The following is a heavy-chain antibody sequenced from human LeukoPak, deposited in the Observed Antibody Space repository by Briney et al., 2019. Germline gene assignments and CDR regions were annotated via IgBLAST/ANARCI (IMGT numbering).Heavy chain of an antibody. J-gene: IGHJ4*02. CDR2: ISSSSSYV. CDR1: GFTFSSYT. D-gene: IGHD4-17*01. Sequence: GGSLRLSCAASGFTFSSYTMNWVRQAPGKGLEWVSSISSSSSYVYYADSLKGRFTISRGNAKNSLYLQMNSLRAEDTAVYYCARDQRYGDYQDYWGQGTLVTVSS. V-gene: IGHV3-21*01. CDR3: ARDQRYGDYQDY.